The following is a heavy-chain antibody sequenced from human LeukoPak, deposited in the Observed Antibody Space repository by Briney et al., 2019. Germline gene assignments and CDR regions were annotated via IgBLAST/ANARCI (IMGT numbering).Heavy chain of an antibody. CDR2: ISAYNGNT. J-gene: IGHJ4*02. CDR1: GYTFTSYG. D-gene: IGHD6-6*01. V-gene: IGHV1-18*01. CDR3: ARDRFVRGGIAARPKVGFDY. Sequence: GASVKVSCKASGYTFTSYGISWVRQAPGQGLEWMGWISAYNGNTNYAQKLQGRVTMTTDTSTSTAYMELRSLRSDDTAVYYCARDRFVRGGIAARPKVGFDYWGQGTLVTVSS.